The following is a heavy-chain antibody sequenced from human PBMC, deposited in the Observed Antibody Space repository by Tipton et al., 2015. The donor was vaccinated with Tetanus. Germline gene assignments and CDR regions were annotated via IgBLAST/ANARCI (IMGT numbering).Heavy chain of an antibody. V-gene: IGHV3-21*01. J-gene: IGHJ6*02. CDR3: ARDKGLGDILRGDEDYYYYGMGV. CDR2: ISSSSSYI. CDR1: GFTFSSYS. D-gene: IGHD3-16*01. Sequence: GSLRLSCAASGFTFSSYSMNWVRQAPGKGLEWVSSISSSSSYIYYADSVKGRFTISRDNAKNSLYLQMNSLRAEDTAVYYCARDKGLGDILRGDEDYYYYGMGVWGQGTTVTVSS.